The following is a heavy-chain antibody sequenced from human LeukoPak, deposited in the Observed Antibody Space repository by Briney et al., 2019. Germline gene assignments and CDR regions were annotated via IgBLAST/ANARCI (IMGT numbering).Heavy chain of an antibody. CDR1: GYTFTGYY. D-gene: IGHD5-18*01. J-gene: IGHJ3*02. V-gene: IGHV1-2*02. CDR2: INHSSGGT. Sequence: GASVKVSCKASGYTFTGYYMHWVRQAPGKGLEWVGWINHSSGGTNFAQKFRGRVSVTRDTYSRRASMELSRLRSDDTAVYYCGRVRIQLWREGHDAFDIWGQGAMVTVS. CDR3: GRVRIQLWREGHDAFDI.